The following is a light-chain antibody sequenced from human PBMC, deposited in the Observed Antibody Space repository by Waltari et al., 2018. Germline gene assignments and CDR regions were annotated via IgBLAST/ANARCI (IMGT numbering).Light chain of an antibody. CDR2: GVN. CDR1: RRYVGGYNY. Sequence: QSALTQPPSASGSPGQSVTISCTGTRRYVGGYNYVSWYQQYPGKAPKVMIYGVNKRPSGVPDRFSGSKSGNTASLTVSGLQAEDEADYYCSSYVGYKNNYVFGTGTKVTVL. V-gene: IGLV2-8*01. J-gene: IGLJ1*01. CDR3: SSYVGYKNNYV.